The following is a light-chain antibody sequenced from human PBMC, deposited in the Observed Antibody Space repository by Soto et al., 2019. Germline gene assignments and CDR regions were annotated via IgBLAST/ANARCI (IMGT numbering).Light chain of an antibody. V-gene: IGLV1-47*01. J-gene: IGLJ1*01. CDR2: RNN. CDR3: AAWDDRLRGYV. CDR1: SYNIGSNY. Sequence: QSVLTQPPSASGTPGQRVTISCSGSSYNIGSNYVYWYQQLPGTAPKLLIYRNNQRPSGIPDRFSGSKSGTSGSLAISGLRSEDEADYYCAAWDDRLRGYVFGAGTKLTVL.